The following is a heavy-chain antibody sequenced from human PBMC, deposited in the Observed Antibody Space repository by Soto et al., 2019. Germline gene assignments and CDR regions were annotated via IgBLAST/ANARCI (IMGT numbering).Heavy chain of an antibody. CDR2: IYYSGCT. D-gene: IGHD2-15*01. J-gene: IGHJ4*02. CDR3: ARHTPAISISDH. Sequence: QLQLQESGPGLVKPSETLSLTCTVSGGSISSSSYYWGWIRQPPGKGLVWIGSIYYSGCTYYNPSLKSRVTISVDTSKNQFSLKLSSVTAADTAVYYCARHTPAISISDHWGQGTLVTVSS. V-gene: IGHV4-39*01. CDR1: GGSISSSSYY.